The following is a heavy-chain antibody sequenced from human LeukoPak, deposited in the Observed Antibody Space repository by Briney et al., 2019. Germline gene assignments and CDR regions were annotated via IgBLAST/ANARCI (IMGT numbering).Heavy chain of an antibody. V-gene: IGHV3-7*01. Sequence: QPGGSLRLSCEASGFTFNNYWMSWFRQAPGKGLEWVANIKQDESEKNYVDSVKGRFTISRDNVKNSLYLQMNSLRAEDTAVYSCARVNDYDSGSLYRPIDYWGQGTLVTVSS. J-gene: IGHJ4*02. D-gene: IGHD3-10*01. CDR3: ARVNDYDSGSLYRPIDY. CDR2: IKQDESEK. CDR1: GFTFNNYW.